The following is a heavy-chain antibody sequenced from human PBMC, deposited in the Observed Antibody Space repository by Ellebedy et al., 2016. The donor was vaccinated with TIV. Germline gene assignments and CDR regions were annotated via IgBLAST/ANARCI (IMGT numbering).Heavy chain of an antibody. CDR2: IDPSDSNA. J-gene: IGHJ4*02. CDR1: GYTFTTYW. V-gene: IGHV5-10-1*01. D-gene: IGHD5-12*01. CDR3: AHGGAGSGTTSLFY. Sequence: GESLKISCQGSGYTFTTYWISWVRQMPGKGLEWMGKIDPSDSNANYSPSFQGHVPISADKSISTAYLQWSSLKAADSATYYCAHGGAGSGTTSLFYWGQGTLVTVSS.